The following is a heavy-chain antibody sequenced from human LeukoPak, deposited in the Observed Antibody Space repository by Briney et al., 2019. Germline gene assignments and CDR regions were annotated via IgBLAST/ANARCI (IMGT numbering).Heavy chain of an antibody. J-gene: IGHJ4*02. D-gene: IGHD3-10*01. CDR3: ARAPFGRLDY. CDR2: INHSGST. CDR1: GGSFSGYY. V-gene: IGHV4-34*01. Sequence: PSETLSLTCAVYGGSFSGYYWSWIRQPPGKGLEWIGEINHSGSTNYNPSLKSRVTISVDTSKNQFSLKLSSVTAADTAVYYCARAPFGRLDYWGQGTLVTVSS.